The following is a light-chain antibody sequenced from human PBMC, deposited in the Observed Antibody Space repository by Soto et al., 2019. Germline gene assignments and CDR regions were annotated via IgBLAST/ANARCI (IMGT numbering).Light chain of an antibody. CDR1: QSISSY. CDR2: AAS. CDR3: QQSYNIPPIT. Sequence: DIQMTQSPSSLSASVGDRVTITCRASQSISSYLNWYQQKPGKAPKLLIYAASSLQSGVPSRFSGSGSGTDFTLTISSLQPEDFAAYYCQQSYNIPPITFGQGTRLESK. V-gene: IGKV1-39*01. J-gene: IGKJ5*01.